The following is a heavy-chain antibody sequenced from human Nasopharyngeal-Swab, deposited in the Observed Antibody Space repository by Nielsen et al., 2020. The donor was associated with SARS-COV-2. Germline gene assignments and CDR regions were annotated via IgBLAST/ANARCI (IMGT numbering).Heavy chain of an antibody. D-gene: IGHD3-10*01. Sequence: GESLKISCAASGFTFSSYWMSCVRQAPGKGPEWVANIKQDGSEKYYVDSVKGRFTISRDNAKNSLYLQMNSLRAEDTAVYYCARDSKVRVVGFDYWGQGTLVTVSS. CDR3: ARDSKVRVVGFDY. J-gene: IGHJ4*02. V-gene: IGHV3-7*01. CDR2: IKQDGSEK. CDR1: GFTFSSYW.